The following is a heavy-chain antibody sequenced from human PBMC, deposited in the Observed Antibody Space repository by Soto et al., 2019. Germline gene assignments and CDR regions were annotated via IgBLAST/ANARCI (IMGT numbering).Heavy chain of an antibody. Sequence: SGPTLVNPTQTLTLTCTFSGFSLSTSGVGVGWIRQPPGKALEWLALIYWNDDKRYSPSLKNRLTITKDTSKNQVVLTMTNMDPVDTATYYCAVPAWDTSGYYYDAEWSFDYWGQGSLVTVSS. V-gene: IGHV2-5*01. CDR1: GFSLSTSGVG. J-gene: IGHJ4*02. CDR2: IYWNDDK. CDR3: AVPAWDTSGYYYDAEWSFDY. D-gene: IGHD3-22*01.